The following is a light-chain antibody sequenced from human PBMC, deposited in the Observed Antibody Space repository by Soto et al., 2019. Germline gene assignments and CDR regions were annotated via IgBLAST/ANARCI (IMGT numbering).Light chain of an antibody. CDR3: QQRSNWPKYT. V-gene: IGKV3-11*01. J-gene: IGKJ2*01. CDR2: DAS. CDR1: QSVSSY. Sequence: EIVLTQSPATLSLSPGERATLSCRASQSVSSYLAWYQQKPGQAPRLLIYDASNRATGIPARFSGSGSGTDFTLTISSLEPDDFAVYYCQQRSNWPKYTFGQGPKVDIK.